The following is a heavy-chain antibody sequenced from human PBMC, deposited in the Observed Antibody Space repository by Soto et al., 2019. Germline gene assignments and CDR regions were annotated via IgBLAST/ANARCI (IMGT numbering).Heavy chain of an antibody. Sequence: QVQLVQSGAEVKKPGSSVKVSCKASGGTFSTYGISWVRQAPGQGLEWMGGITAIFGATNYAPKFQGRVTITADESTSTAYMELNSLSSEDSAVYYCARSEAVRSEAGTTVVGPNNLLDPWGKGTLVIVSS. CDR3: ARSEAVRSEAGTTVVGPNNLLDP. CDR1: GGTFSTYG. J-gene: IGHJ5*02. CDR2: ITAIFGAT. V-gene: IGHV1-69*01. D-gene: IGHD1-7*01.